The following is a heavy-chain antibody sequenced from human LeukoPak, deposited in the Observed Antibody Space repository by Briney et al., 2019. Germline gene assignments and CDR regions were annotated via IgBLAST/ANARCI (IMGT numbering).Heavy chain of an antibody. CDR2: INGGGADR. CDR3: AKEWTVAVGATNYLDS. CDR1: GFMFSNYA. J-gene: IGHJ4*02. V-gene: IGHV3-23*01. D-gene: IGHD1-26*01. Sequence: TGGSLRLSCATSGFMFSNYAMTWVRQAPGKGLEWVSSINGGGADRYYADSVKGRFTISRDNSKSTLYLQMNRLRVEDTAIYFCAKEWTVAVGATNYLDSWGQGTLVTVSS.